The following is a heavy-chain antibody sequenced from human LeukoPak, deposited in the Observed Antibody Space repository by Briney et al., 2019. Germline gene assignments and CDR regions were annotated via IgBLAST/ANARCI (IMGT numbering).Heavy chain of an antibody. J-gene: IGHJ6*03. Sequence: SGTLSLTCAVSGGSISSSNWWSWVRQPPGKGLEWIGEIYHSGSTNYNPSLKSRVTISVDKSKNQFSLKLSSVTAADTAVYYCARVFDSGSQAYFYYMDVWGKGTTVTISS. CDR1: GGSISSSNW. CDR3: ARVFDSGSQAYFYYMDV. D-gene: IGHD3-10*01. V-gene: IGHV4-4*02. CDR2: IYHSGST.